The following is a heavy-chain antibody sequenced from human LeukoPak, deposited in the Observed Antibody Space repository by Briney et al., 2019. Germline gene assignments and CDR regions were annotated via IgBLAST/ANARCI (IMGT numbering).Heavy chain of an antibody. Sequence: GGSLRLSCVASGFTFSAYWMHWVRQAPGQGLVWVARINTGGSSASYGGSVQGRFTVSRDNAKNTLYLQLNSLRAEDTAVHYCVRDVWGDRDGFFDYWGQGTLVTVSS. D-gene: IGHD5-24*01. J-gene: IGHJ4*02. CDR1: GFTFSAYW. V-gene: IGHV3-74*01. CDR3: VRDVWGDRDGFFDY. CDR2: INTGGSSA.